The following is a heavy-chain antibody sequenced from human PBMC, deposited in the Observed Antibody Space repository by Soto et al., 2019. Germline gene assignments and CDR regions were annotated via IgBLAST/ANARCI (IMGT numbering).Heavy chain of an antibody. CDR1: GGSFSGYY. Sequence: PSETLSLTCAVYGGSFSGYYWSWIRQPPGKGLEWIGEINHSGSTNYNPSLKSRVTISVDTSKNQFSLKLSSVTAADTAVYYCARGRRYCSSTSCRPIDYWGQGTLVTVAS. CDR2: INHSGST. J-gene: IGHJ4*02. CDR3: ARGRRYCSSTSCRPIDY. D-gene: IGHD2-2*01. V-gene: IGHV4-34*01.